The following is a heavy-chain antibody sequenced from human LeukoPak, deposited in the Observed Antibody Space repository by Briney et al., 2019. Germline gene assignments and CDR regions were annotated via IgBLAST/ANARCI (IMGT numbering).Heavy chain of an antibody. CDR1: GFNLSPYG. J-gene: IGHJ4*02. Sequence: GGSLRLSCEGAGFNLSPYGMNWVRQAPGRGLDWVVFISSNSDRIWYADSVKGRFTVSRDNAKNSLHLQMNSLRAEDTAVYYCAREGMGYFNSWGQGTLVTVSS. V-gene: IGHV3-48*04. CDR3: AREGMGYFNS. CDR2: ISSNSDRI. D-gene: IGHD5-24*01.